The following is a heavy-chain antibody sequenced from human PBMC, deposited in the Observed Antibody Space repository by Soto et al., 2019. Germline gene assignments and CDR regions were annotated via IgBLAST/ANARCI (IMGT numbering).Heavy chain of an antibody. D-gene: IGHD2-2*01. CDR2: IYYTGNT. CDR1: GGSVSSGSYY. J-gene: IGHJ5*02. CDR3: ARGGRVVVPAAIWWFDP. Sequence: PSETLSLTCTVSGGSVSSGSYYWSWIRQHPGRGLEWIGYIYYTGNTYYNPSLKSRLAISVDTSKNQFSLKLSSVTAADTAVYYCARGGRVVVPAAIWWFDPWGQGTLVTVSS. V-gene: IGHV4-31*03.